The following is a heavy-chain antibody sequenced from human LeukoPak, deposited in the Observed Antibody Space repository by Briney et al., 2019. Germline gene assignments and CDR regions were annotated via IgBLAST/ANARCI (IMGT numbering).Heavy chain of an antibody. CDR3: TRSSSSWYGDYFDY. CDR1: GFTFGDYA. J-gene: IGHJ4*02. CDR2: IRSKAYGGTT. D-gene: IGHD6-13*01. V-gene: IGHV3-49*03. Sequence: GGSLRLSCTASGFTFGDYAMSWFRQAPGKGLEWVGFIRSKAYGGTTEYAASVKGRFTISRDDSKSIAYLQMNSLKTEDTAVYYCTRSSSSWYGDYFDYWSQGTLVTVSS.